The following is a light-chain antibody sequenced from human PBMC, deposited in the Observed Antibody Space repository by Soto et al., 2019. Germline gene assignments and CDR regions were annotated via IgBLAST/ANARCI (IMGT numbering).Light chain of an antibody. CDR1: QSVSSNH. J-gene: IGKJ1*01. V-gene: IGKV3-20*01. Sequence: DIVLTQSPGTLSLSPGERATLSCRASQSVSSNHLAWYQQKPGQAPRLLIYGGSSRATGIPVRFSGSGSGTDFTLTISRLEPEDFAVYYCQQYGSSSWTFGQGTKVDIK. CDR3: QQYGSSSWT. CDR2: GGS.